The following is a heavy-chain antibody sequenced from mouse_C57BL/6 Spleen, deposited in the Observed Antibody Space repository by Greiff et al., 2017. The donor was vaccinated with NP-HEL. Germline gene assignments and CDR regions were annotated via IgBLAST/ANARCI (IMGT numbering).Heavy chain of an antibody. Sequence: EVKLMESGPGLVKPSQSLSLTCSVTGYSITSGYYWNWIRQFPGNKLEWMGYISYDGSNNYNPSLKNRISITRDTSKNQFFLKLNSVTTEDTATYYCAREGMVTAGAMDYWGQGTSVTVSS. CDR3: AREGMVTAGAMDY. V-gene: IGHV3-6*01. CDR1: GYSITSGYY. D-gene: IGHD2-2*01. J-gene: IGHJ4*01. CDR2: ISYDGSN.